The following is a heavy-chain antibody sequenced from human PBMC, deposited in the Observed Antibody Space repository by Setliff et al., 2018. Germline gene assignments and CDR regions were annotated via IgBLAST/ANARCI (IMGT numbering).Heavy chain of an antibody. CDR1: GGYIARSYFY. V-gene: IGHV4-39*01. CDR3: SRGPSQVQFDT. CDR2: MYYSGKT. Sequence: PSETLSLTCTVSGGYIARSYFYWGWIRQSPGKGLEWIGTMYYSGKTYYMPSLQSRVTISADTSTHQLSLKLSSVTAADTAVYYCSRGPSQVQFDTWGRGILVTVSS. J-gene: IGHJ5*02.